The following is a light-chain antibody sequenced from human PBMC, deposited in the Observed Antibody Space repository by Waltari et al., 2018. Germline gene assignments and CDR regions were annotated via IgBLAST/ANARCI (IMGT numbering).Light chain of an antibody. Sequence: DIVLTQSPVSLPVTPGEPASISCRYSQSPRYFNGDYHLDWYLQKAGQSPQLLIYLGSHRASGVPDRFSGGGSGTDFTLKISRVEAEDVGVYYCMQRLQTPWTFGQGTKLEIK. CDR3: MQRLQTPWT. CDR2: LGS. V-gene: IGKV2-28*01. J-gene: IGKJ1*01. CDR1: QSPRYFNGDYH.